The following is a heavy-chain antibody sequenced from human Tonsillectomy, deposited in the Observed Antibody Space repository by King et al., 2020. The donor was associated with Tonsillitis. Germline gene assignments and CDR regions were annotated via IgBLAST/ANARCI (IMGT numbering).Heavy chain of an antibody. CDR1: GFTFSSYS. CDR2: ISSGSRYI. Sequence: EVQLVESGGGLVKPGGSLRLSCAASGFTFSSYSMNWVRQAPGKGLEWGSSISSGSRYIYYADSVKGRFTISRDNAKNSLYLQMNSLRAEDTAVYYCARGEVSSVWYESDYFDYWGQGTLVTVSS. CDR3: ARGEVSSVWYESDYFDY. D-gene: IGHD6-19*01. J-gene: IGHJ4*02. V-gene: IGHV3-21*01.